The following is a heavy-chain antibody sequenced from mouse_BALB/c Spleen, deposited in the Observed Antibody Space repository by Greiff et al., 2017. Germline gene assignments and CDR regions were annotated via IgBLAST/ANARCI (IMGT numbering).Heavy chain of an antibody. D-gene: IGHD2-4*01. J-gene: IGHJ2*01. CDR1: GFSLTSYG. Sequence: QVQLKESGPGLVQPSQSLSITCTVSGFSLTSYGVHWVRQSPGKGLEWLGVIWSGGSTDYNAAFISRLSISTDNSKSQVFFKMNSLQADDTAIYYCATPYDYDVSGFDYWGQGTTLTVSS. CDR3: ATPYDYDVSGFDY. V-gene: IGHV2-4-1*01. CDR2: IWSGGST.